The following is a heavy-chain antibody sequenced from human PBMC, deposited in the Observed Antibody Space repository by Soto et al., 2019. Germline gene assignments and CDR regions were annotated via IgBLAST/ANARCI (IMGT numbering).Heavy chain of an antibody. V-gene: IGHV3-64D*06. D-gene: IGHD3-22*01. CDR2: ISTNGGST. CDR3: VKGEYYYDSSGYYPFYY. J-gene: IGHJ4*01. CDR1: GFTFSSYA. Sequence: GGSLRLSCSASGFTFSSYAMHWVRQAPGKGLEYVSSISTNGGSTHYADSVKGRFTISRDNSKNTQYLQMSSLRADDTAVYYCVKGEYYYDSSGYYPFYYWGHGT.